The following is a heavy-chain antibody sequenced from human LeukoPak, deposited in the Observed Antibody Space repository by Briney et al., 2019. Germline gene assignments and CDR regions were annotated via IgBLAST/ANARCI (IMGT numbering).Heavy chain of an antibody. CDR2: ISGSGGST. CDR1: GFTFSSYG. V-gene: IGHV3-23*01. D-gene: IGHD3-22*01. CDR3: AKERKDDSSGYSRPFDY. Sequence: GGSLRLSCAASGFTFSSYGMHWVRQAPGKGLEWVSAISGSGGSTYYADSVKGRFTISRDNSKNTLYLQMNSLRAEDTAVYYCAKERKDDSSGYSRPFDYWGQGTLVTVSS. J-gene: IGHJ4*02.